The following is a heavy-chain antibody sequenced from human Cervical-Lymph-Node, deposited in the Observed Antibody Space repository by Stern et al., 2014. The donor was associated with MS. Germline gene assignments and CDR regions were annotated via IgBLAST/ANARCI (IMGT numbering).Heavy chain of an antibody. Sequence: QVQLVESGPGLLKPSETLSLTCTVSGDSIRSYFWTWIRQPPGRTLEWIGYIYYSGSADYTPPLKSRVTLPVNTSNKHFPLNLSFVTAADTAVYYCARKADWGDYFDYWGQGTLVTVSS. CDR2: IYYSGSA. CDR1: GDSIRSYF. D-gene: IGHD7-27*01. J-gene: IGHJ4*02. V-gene: IGHV4-59*08. CDR3: ARKADWGDYFDY.